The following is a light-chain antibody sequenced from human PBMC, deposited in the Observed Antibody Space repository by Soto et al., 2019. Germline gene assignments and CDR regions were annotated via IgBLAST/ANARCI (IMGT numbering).Light chain of an antibody. J-gene: IGKJ3*01. CDR2: GAF. CDR1: QDISGY. V-gene: IGKV1-12*01. Sequence: DIQMTQSPSSVSASVGXXVTXTCRTXQDISGYLLWFQQKPGKAPKLLISGAFALQSGVPSRFSGSGXGTXXXLTXSSLQLGXXXXXXXXXXXTXPRTFGPG. CDR3: XXXXTXPRT.